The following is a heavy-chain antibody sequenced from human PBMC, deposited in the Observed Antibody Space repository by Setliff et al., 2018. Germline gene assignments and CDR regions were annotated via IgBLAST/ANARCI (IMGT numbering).Heavy chain of an antibody. CDR2: INPHSGGT. CDR1: GYTLTGYY. V-gene: IGHV1-2*02. D-gene: IGHD2-2*01. CDR3: ARGPPDFVVVPAAAKFDY. Sequence: ASVKVSCKASGYTLTGYYIHWVRQAPGQGLEWMGWINPHSGGTNFPQTFQGRVTMTRDTSINKAYMELSSLTSDDTAVYYCARGPPDFVVVPAAAKFDYWGQGTLVTVSS. J-gene: IGHJ4*02.